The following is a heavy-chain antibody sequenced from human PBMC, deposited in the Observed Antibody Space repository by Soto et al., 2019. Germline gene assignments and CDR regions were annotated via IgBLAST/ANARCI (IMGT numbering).Heavy chain of an antibody. CDR3: ARDCFGPFDY. J-gene: IGHJ4*02. D-gene: IGHD3-10*01. V-gene: IGHV3-7*05. Sequence: GGSLSLSCATSGFTFSDYWMTWVRQAPGKGLEWVANIKQDGSDKYYVDSVKGRFTISRDNVKNSLYLQMNSLRAEDTAVYYCARDCFGPFDYWGQGILVTVSS. CDR2: IKQDGSDK. CDR1: GFTFSDYW.